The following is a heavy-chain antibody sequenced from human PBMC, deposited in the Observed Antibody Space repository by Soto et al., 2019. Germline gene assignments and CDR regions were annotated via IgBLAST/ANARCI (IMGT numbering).Heavy chain of an antibody. CDR1: GFTFSSYW. CDR2: INSDGPTT. CDR3: ARDLTEENSR. Sequence: GGSLRLSCAASGFTFSSYWMHWVRQAPGKGVGWVSRINSDGPTTNYADSVKGRFTISRDNAKNTLYLQMNSLRVEDTAVYYCARDLTEENSRWGQGTMVTVSS. V-gene: IGHV3-74*01. J-gene: IGHJ3*01.